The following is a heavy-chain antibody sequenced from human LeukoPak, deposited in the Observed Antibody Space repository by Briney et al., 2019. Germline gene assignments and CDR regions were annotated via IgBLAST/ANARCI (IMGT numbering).Heavy chain of an antibody. CDR2: IYHSGST. V-gene: IGHV4-38-2*01. CDR3: ARGRVYSSGWYNFDY. D-gene: IGHD6-19*01. CDR1: GYSISSGYY. Sequence: PSETLSLTCAVSGYSISSGYYWGWIREPPGKGLEWIGSIYHSGSTYYNPSLKSRVTISVDTSKNQFSLKLSSVTAADTAVYYCARGRVYSSGWYNFDYWGQGTLVTVSS. J-gene: IGHJ4*02.